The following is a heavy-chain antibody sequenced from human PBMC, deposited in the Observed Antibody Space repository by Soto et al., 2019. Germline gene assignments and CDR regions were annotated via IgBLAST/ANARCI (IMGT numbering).Heavy chain of an antibody. V-gene: IGHV1-18*01. Sequence: ASVKVSCKASGNTFTNFGVTWVRQAPGQGLEWMGWISAYTDDPDYAQKFQGRVTMTIDTSTSTAYLDLRSLTSDDTAVYYCARVIPGAEAWFDPWGQGTLVTVSS. J-gene: IGHJ5*02. CDR2: ISAYTDDP. D-gene: IGHD2-2*01. CDR1: GNTFTNFG. CDR3: ARVIPGAEAWFDP.